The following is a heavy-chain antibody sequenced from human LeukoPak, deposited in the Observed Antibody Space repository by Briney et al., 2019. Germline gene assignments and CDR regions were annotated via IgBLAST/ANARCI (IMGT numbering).Heavy chain of an antibody. CDR2: IKQDGSEK. J-gene: IGHJ4*02. Sequence: GGSLRLSCAASGFTFSSYWMSWVRQAPGKGLEWVANIKQDGSEKYYVDSVEGRFTISRDNAKSSLYLQMNSLGAEDTAVYYCARDFIVLSYSDFWRGYYAGDFWGQGTLVTVTS. CDR3: ARDFIVLSYSDFWRGYYAGDF. CDR1: GFTFSSYW. V-gene: IGHV3-7*01. D-gene: IGHD3-3*01.